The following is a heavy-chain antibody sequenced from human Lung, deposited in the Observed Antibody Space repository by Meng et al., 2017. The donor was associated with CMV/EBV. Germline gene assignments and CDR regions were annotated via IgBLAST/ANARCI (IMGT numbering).Heavy chain of an antibody. Sequence: ASXXVSCKASGYTFTSYGINWVRQAPGQGLEWMAWIGTYNGNTYYAQKFQGRVTLTTDTSTSAAYMELRSLRSDDTAVYYCARDWRLMNAQPNWFDPWGQGTLVTVSS. CDR2: IGTYNGNT. CDR3: ARDWRLMNAQPNWFDP. V-gene: IGHV1-18*01. D-gene: IGHD3-3*01. J-gene: IGHJ5*02. CDR1: GYTFTSYG.